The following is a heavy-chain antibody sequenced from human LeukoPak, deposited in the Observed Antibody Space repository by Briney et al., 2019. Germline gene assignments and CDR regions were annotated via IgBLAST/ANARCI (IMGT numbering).Heavy chain of an antibody. CDR2: IYYSGST. CDR3: ARVDIPGPKGDYGMDV. Sequence: SQTLFLTCTVSGGSISSGGYYWSWIRQHPGKGLEWIGYIYYSGSTYYNPSLKSRVTISVDTSKNQFSLKLSSVTAADTAVYYCARVDIPGPKGDYGMDVWGQGTTVTVSS. J-gene: IGHJ6*02. D-gene: IGHD1-14*01. V-gene: IGHV4-31*03. CDR1: GGSISSGGYY.